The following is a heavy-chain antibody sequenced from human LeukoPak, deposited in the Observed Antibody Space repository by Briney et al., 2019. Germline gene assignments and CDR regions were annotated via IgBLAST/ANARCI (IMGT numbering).Heavy chain of an antibody. J-gene: IGHJ3*02. CDR1: QLKFNNYG. Sequence: GGSLRLSCAPSQLKFNNYGMTWVRKAPGKGLEWVSSITGSGDRTQYADSVQGRFTISRDNSKNTLYLQMNSLRAEDTAVYYCAKDPNGDYIGTFDIWGQGTMVTVSS. V-gene: IGHV3-23*01. CDR2: ITGSGDRT. CDR3: AKDPNGDYIGTFDI. D-gene: IGHD4-17*01.